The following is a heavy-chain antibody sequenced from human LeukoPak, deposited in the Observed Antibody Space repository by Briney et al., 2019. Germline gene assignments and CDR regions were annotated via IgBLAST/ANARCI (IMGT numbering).Heavy chain of an antibody. V-gene: IGHV3-21*01. Sequence: GGSPRLSCAASGFTFSSYSMNWVRQAPGKGLEWVSSISSSSSYIYYADSVKGRFTISRDNAKNSLYLQMNSLRAEDTAVYYCARDVTDIVVVPAFFDPWGQGTLVTVSS. D-gene: IGHD2-2*01. CDR1: GFTFSSYS. CDR2: ISSSSSYI. J-gene: IGHJ5*02. CDR3: ARDVTDIVVVPAFFDP.